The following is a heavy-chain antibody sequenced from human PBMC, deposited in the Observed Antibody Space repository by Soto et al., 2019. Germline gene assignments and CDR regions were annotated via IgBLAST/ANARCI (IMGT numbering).Heavy chain of an antibody. J-gene: IGHJ4*02. D-gene: IGHD1-20*01. CDR3: ARGDNWNYVDY. CDR2: ISAYNGNT. V-gene: IGHV1-18*01. CDR1: GYTFSTYG. Sequence: SVKVSCKASGYTFSTYGINWVRQAPGQGLEWMGWISAYNGNTNNAQNFQGRVTMTTDTSTSTAYMELRSLRSDDTAVYYCARGDNWNYVDYWGQGTLVTVSS.